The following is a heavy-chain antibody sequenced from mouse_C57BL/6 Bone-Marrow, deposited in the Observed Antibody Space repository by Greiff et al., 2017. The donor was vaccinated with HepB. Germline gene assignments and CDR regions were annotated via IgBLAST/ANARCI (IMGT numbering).Heavy chain of an antibody. CDR2: IDPEDGET. V-gene: IGHV14-2*01. CDR1: GFNIKDYY. J-gene: IGHJ2*01. Sequence: EVQLVESGAELVKPGASVKLSCTASGFNIKDYYMHWVKQRTEQGLEWIGRIDPEDGETKYAPTFQGKATITADTSSNTAYLQLSSLTSEDTAVYYCALYYYGSSYFFDYWGQGTTLTVSS. D-gene: IGHD1-1*01. CDR3: ALYYYGSSYFFDY.